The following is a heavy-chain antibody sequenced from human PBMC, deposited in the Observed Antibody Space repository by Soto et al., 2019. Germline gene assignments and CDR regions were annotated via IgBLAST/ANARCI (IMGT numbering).Heavy chain of an antibody. Sequence: SVKVSCKASGGTFSSYAISWVRQAPGQGLEWMGGIIPIFGTANYAQKFQGRVTITADKSTSTAYMELSSLRSEDTAVYYCARDRETQYYDFWSGSKDTYYYYGMDVWGQGTTVTVSS. CDR2: IIPIFGTA. CDR3: ARDRETQYYDFWSGSKDTYYYYGMDV. V-gene: IGHV1-69*06. D-gene: IGHD3-3*01. CDR1: GGTFSSYA. J-gene: IGHJ6*02.